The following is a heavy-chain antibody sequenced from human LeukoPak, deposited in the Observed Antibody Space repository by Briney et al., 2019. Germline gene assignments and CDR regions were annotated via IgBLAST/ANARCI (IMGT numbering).Heavy chain of an antibody. D-gene: IGHD3-10*01. CDR2: ISYDGSNK. Sequence: GRSLRLSCAASGFTFSSYAMHWVRQAPGKGLEWVAVISYDGSNKYYADSVEGRFTISRDNSKNTLYLQMNSLRAEDTAVYYCARDRLLWFGELFSGDGMDVWGQGTTVTVSS. CDR3: ARDRLLWFGELFSGDGMDV. V-gene: IGHV3-30*04. CDR1: GFTFSSYA. J-gene: IGHJ6*02.